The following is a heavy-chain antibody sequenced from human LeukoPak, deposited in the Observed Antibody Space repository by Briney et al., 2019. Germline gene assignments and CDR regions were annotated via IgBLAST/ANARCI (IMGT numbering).Heavy chain of an antibody. J-gene: IGHJ4*02. CDR1: GFTFSSEW. D-gene: IGHD6-13*01. CDR3: ISESTSRNWYN. Sequence: GGSLRLSCAASGFTFSSEWMRSVREALREGLGWVSGIKGDGGEITYADSVKGRVTISRDNAKNTVYMQLNSLRAEDTAVYYCISESTSRNWYNWGQGTLVTVSS. V-gene: IGHV3-74*03. CDR2: IKGDGGEI.